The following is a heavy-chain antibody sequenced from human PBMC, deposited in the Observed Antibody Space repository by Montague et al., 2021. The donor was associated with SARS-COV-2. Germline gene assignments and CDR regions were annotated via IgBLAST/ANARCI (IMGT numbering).Heavy chain of an antibody. J-gene: IGHJ6*02. V-gene: IGHV4-34*01. CDR2: INHRGST. CDR3: AREPLRVITMFGVVIGYGMDF. Sequence: SETLSLTCAVYGGSFSGYYCSWIRQPPGKGLEWIGEINHRGSTYYNPSLKSRVTISVDTSKNQLSLKLSSVTAADTAVYYCAREPLRVITMFGVVIGYGMDFWGQGPQVTVSS. D-gene: IGHD3-3*01. CDR1: GGSFSGYY.